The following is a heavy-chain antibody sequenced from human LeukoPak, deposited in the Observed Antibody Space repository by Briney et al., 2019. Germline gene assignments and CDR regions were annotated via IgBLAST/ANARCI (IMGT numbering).Heavy chain of an antibody. D-gene: IGHD4/OR15-4a*01. Sequence: SETLSLTCSVSGGSISSYSWSWIRLPAGKGLEWIGRINTSGCTDYNPSLKSRLTMSLDTSTNHFSLKLNSVTAADTAVYYCARQQLKTMASFDSWGQGTLVTVSS. V-gene: IGHV4-4*07. CDR1: GGSISSYS. CDR3: ARQQLKTMASFDS. J-gene: IGHJ4*02. CDR2: INTSGCT.